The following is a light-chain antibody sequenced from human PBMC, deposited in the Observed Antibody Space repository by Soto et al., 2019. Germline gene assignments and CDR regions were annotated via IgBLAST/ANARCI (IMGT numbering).Light chain of an antibody. J-gene: IGKJ4*01. Sequence: DIQMTQSPSSPSASVGDRVTITCRASQGISTYLAWYRQKPGKVPKLLIYAASTLQSGVPYRFSGSGSGTDFTLTISSLQPEDVATYYCQKYNSAPPDFGGGTKVEIK. V-gene: IGKV1-27*01. CDR3: QKYNSAPPD. CDR2: AAS. CDR1: QGISTY.